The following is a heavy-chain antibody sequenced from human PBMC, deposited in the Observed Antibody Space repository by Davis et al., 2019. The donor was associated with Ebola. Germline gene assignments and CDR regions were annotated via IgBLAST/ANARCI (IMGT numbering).Heavy chain of an antibody. V-gene: IGHV4-59*12. CDR3: AREGSSWLRGKPSVYGMDV. CDR1: GGSISSYY. CDR2: IYYSGST. J-gene: IGHJ6*02. D-gene: IGHD6-13*01. Sequence: MPGGSLRLSCTVSGGSISSYYWSWIRQPPGKGLEWIGYIYYSGSTNYNPSLKSRVTISVDTSKNQFSLQLNSVTPEDTAVYYCAREGSSWLRGKPSVYGMDVWGQGTTVTVSS.